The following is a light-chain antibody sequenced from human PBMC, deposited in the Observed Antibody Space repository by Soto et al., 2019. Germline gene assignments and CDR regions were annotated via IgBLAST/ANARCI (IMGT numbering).Light chain of an antibody. V-gene: IGLV2-14*01. J-gene: IGLJ1*01. CDR2: DVS. CDR3: SSCTSGSTYV. CDR1: SSDVGDCNY. Sequence: QSALTQPASVSGSPGQSITISCTGTSSDVGDCNYVCWYQQFPGKAPKLMIYDVSSRPAGVSGRFSGSKSGNTASLTISGLLAEDEADYYCSSCTSGSTYVFGTGTQLTVL.